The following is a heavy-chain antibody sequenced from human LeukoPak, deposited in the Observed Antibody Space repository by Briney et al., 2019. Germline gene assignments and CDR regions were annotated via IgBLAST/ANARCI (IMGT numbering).Heavy chain of an antibody. CDR2: ISGSGGST. CDR1: GFTFSSYA. V-gene: IGHV3-23*01. Sequence: PGGSLRLSCAASGFTFSSYAMSWVRQAPGKGREWVSAISGSGGSTYYADSVKGRFTISRDNSKNTLYLQMNSLRAEDTAVYYCAKDFYDLWSGYPNWFDPWGQGTLVTVSS. J-gene: IGHJ5*02. CDR3: AKDFYDLWSGYPNWFDP. D-gene: IGHD3-3*01.